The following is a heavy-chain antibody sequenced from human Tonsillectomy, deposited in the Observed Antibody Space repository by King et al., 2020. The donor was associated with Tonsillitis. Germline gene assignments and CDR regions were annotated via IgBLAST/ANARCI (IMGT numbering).Heavy chain of an antibody. V-gene: IGHV1-69*14. Sequence: QLVQSGAEVKKPGSSVKVSCKASGDTFSNYAISWVRQAPGQGLEWMGLIIPMFDTTNYAQKLQGRVTITAEKSRRTAYLDLSSLRSEDTGVYYCARVGEGGPSSYYGMDVGGQGTTVTVSS. J-gene: IGHJ6*02. CDR1: GDTFSNYA. D-gene: IGHD3-16*01. CDR3: ARVGEGGPSSYYGMDV. CDR2: IIPMFDTT.